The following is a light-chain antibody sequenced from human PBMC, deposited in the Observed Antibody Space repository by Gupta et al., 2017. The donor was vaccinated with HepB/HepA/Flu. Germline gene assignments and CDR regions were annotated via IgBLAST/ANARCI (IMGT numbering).Light chain of an antibody. CDR1: DIGTKN. V-gene: IGLV3-21*03. CDR3: QAWDRSSDHVV. J-gene: IGLJ2*01. CDR2: DDR. Sequence: SSVLTQSPSVSVAPGKTARITCGGNDIGTKNVHWYQQRPGQAPVLVIYDDRDRPSGIPERISGSNSGNTATLTISRVEAGDEADYYCQAWDRSSDHVVFGGGTKLTVL.